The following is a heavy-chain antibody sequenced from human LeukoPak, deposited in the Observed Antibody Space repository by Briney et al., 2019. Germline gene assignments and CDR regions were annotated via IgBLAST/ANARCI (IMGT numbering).Heavy chain of an antibody. D-gene: IGHD2-15*01. Sequence: ASVKVSCKASGYTFTSYDIYWVRQATGQGLEWMGWMNPNSGNTGYAQKFPGRVTMTRNTSISTAYMELSSLRSEDTAVYYCARGDLGGRYYSMDVWGKGTTVTISS. CDR3: ARGDLGGRYYSMDV. V-gene: IGHV1-8*01. CDR2: MNPNSGNT. J-gene: IGHJ6*03. CDR1: GYTFTSYD.